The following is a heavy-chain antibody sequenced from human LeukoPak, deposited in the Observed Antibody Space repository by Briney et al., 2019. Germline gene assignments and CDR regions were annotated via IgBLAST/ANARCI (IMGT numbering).Heavy chain of an antibody. CDR3: ARMVRGVPYYYGYGTDV. V-gene: IGHV4-34*01. CDR2: INHSGST. D-gene: IGHD3-10*01. CDR1: GGPLSGYL. J-gene: IGHJ6*04. Sequence: SETLPHLRAVYGGPLSGYLWSWIRQPPGKGLEWIGEINHSGSTNYNPSLKSRVTISVDTYKNQFSLMLSSVTAADTAVYYCARMVRGVPYYYGYGTDVWGEPSSVTVSS.